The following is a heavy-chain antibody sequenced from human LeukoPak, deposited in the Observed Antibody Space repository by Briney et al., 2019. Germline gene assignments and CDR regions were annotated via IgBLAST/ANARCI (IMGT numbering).Heavy chain of an antibody. CDR2: INHSGST. Sequence: SETLSLTCAVYGGSFSGYYWSWIRQPPGKGLEWIGEINHSGSTNYNPSLKSRVTISVDTSKNQFSLKLSSVTAADTAVYYCARGIGGSRDIVATILTQYWGQGTLVTVSS. J-gene: IGHJ4*02. CDR1: GGSFSGYY. V-gene: IGHV4-34*01. CDR3: ARGIGGSRDIVATILTQY. D-gene: IGHD5-12*01.